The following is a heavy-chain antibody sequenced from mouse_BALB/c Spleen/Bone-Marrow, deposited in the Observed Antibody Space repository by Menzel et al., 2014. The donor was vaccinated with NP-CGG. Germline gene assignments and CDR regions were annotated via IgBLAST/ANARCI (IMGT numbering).Heavy chain of an antibody. J-gene: IGHJ2*01. Sequence: DVQLVESGGGLVQPGGSLKLSCAASGFDFSRYWMSWVRQAPGKGLEWIGEINPNSRTINYTPSLKDKFTISRDNAKNTLNLQMNKVRSEDTALYYCARCGYYGFLDYWGQGTTLTVSS. V-gene: IGHV4-1*02. CDR3: ARCGYYGFLDY. CDR1: GFDFSRYW. CDR2: INPNSRTI. D-gene: IGHD1-1*01.